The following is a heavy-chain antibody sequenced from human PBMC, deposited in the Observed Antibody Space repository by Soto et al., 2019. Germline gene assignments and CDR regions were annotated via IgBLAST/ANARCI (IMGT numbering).Heavy chain of an antibody. D-gene: IGHD2-15*01. CDR3: AKWTRKGYQDNKRLSSGGSWGGYYYYYMDV. J-gene: IGHJ6*03. Sequence: GGSLRLSCAASGFTFSSYSMNWVRQAPGKGLEWVSYISSSSSTIYYADSVKGRFTISGDNAKNSLYLQMNSLRAEDTAVYYCAKWTRKGYQDNKRLSSGGSWGGYYYYYMDVWGKGTTVTVSS. V-gene: IGHV3-48*01. CDR2: ISSSSSTI. CDR1: GFTFSSYS.